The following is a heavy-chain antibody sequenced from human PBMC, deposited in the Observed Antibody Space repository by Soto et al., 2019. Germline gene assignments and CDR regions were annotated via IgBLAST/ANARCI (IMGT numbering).Heavy chain of an antibody. Sequence: QVQLQESGPGLVKPSGTLSLTCSVSGDSVSSDAYYWTWIRQPPGKTLEWVGFIRSSGGTSTNPSLRSRLSKSVDTSRNQYSMRLTSVTAADTGVYFCAKGFSSGLYVDSWGRGTLVTVSS. J-gene: IGHJ4*02. CDR2: IRSSGGT. V-gene: IGHV4-61*08. CDR1: GDSVSSDAYY. D-gene: IGHD6-19*01. CDR3: AKGFSSGLYVDS.